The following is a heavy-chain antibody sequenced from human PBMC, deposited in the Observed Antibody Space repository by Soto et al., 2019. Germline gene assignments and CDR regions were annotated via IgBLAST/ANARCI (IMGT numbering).Heavy chain of an antibody. CDR1: GGTFSSYA. V-gene: IGHV1-69*01. Sequence: QVQLVQSGAEVKKPGSSVKVSCKASGGTFSSYAISWVRQAPGQGLEWMGGIIPIFGTANYAQKFQGRVTITADESTSTAYMELSSLRSEDTAVYYCAILVGAMVRWPTGGMDVWGQGTTVTVSS. CDR3: AILVGAMVRWPTGGMDV. CDR2: IIPIFGTA. J-gene: IGHJ6*02. D-gene: IGHD1-26*01.